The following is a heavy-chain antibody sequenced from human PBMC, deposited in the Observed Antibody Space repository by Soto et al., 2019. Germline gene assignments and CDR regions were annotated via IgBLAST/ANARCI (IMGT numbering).Heavy chain of an antibody. D-gene: IGHD6-6*01. CDR1: GGSISSYY. CDR2: IYTSGST. CDR3: ARDRGSSSSKGYFDY. Sequence: SETLSLTCTVSGGSISSYYWSWIRQPAGKGLEWIGRIYTSGSTNYNPSLKSRVTMSVDTSKNQFSLKLSSVTAADTAAYYCARDRGSSSSKGYFDYWGQGTLVTVSS. J-gene: IGHJ4*02. V-gene: IGHV4-4*07.